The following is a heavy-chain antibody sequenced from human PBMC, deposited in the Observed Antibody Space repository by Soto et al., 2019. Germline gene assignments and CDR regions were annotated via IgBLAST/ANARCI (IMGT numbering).Heavy chain of an antibody. CDR3: ARRHLAVAVSPWFDP. Sequence: QVTLKESGPVLVKPTETLTLRCTVSGLSITDSEMGVSWIRQPPGQPLEWLAHIDSSGEKSYRTFLKSRLAISKEHSKGQIVLNITNMDPADTATYYCARRHLAVAVSPWFDPWGQGIPVTVSS. J-gene: IGHJ5*02. CDR2: IDSSGEK. CDR1: GLSITDSEMG. V-gene: IGHV2-26*01. D-gene: IGHD6-19*01.